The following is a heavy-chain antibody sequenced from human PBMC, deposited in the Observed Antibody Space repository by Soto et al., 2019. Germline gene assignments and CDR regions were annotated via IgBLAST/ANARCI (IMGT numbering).Heavy chain of an antibody. J-gene: IGHJ4*02. Sequence: EVQLVESGGGLLQPGGSLRLSCAASGFTFSDHYMDWVRQAPGKGLEWVGRIRNKAHSYTTEYAASVKGRFTTSRDDSKNSLYLQMNSMNTDDTAIYYCARDLSSGAAYWGQGTLVTVSS. CDR3: ARDLSSGAAY. V-gene: IGHV3-72*01. D-gene: IGHD1-26*01. CDR2: IRNKAHSYTT. CDR1: GFTFSDHY.